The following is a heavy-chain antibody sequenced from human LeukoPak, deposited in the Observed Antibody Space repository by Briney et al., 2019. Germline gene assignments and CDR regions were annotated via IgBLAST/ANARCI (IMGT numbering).Heavy chain of an antibody. CDR1: GYTFTGYY. V-gene: IGHV1-2*02. J-gene: IGHJ4*02. Sequence: ASVKVSCKAFGYTFTGYYMHWVRQAPGQGLEWMGWINPNSGGTNYAQKFQGRVTMTRDTSISTAYMELSRLRSDDTAVYYCAREGQYSSGWSEFDYWGQGTLVTVSS. D-gene: IGHD6-19*01. CDR2: INPNSGGT. CDR3: AREGQYSSGWSEFDY.